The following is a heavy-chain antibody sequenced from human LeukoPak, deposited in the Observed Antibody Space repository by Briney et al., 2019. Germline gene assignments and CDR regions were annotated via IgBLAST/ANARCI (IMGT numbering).Heavy chain of an antibody. CDR3: ARWEAAPQYVQH. Sequence: SETLSLTCAVSGGSISSSDYSWSWIRQPPGKGLEWIGYIYHSGSTYYNPSLKRRVTLSVDRSKNQFSLKLSSVTAADTAVYYCARWEAAPQYVQHWGQGTLVTVSS. D-gene: IGHD1-26*01. V-gene: IGHV4-30-2*01. CDR1: GGSISSSDYS. J-gene: IGHJ1*01. CDR2: IYHSGST.